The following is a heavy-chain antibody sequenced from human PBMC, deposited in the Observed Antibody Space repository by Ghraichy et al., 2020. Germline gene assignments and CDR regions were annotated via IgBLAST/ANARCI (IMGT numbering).Heavy chain of an antibody. Sequence: SETLSLTCTVSGGSISSYYWSWIRQPAGKGLEWIGRIYTSGSTNYNPSLKSRVTMSVDTSKNQFSLKLSSVTAADTAVYYCARDMSWGATPNFDYWGQGTLVTVSS. CDR2: IYTSGST. D-gene: IGHD1-26*01. J-gene: IGHJ4*02. CDR1: GGSISSYY. CDR3: ARDMSWGATPNFDY. V-gene: IGHV4-4*07.